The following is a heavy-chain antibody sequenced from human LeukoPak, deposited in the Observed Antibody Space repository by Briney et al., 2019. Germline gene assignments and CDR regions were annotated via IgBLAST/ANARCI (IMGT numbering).Heavy chain of an antibody. V-gene: IGHV1-18*01. CDR1: GYTFTNYG. D-gene: IGHD1-1*01. Sequence: EASVKVSCKTSGYTFTNYGISWVRQAPGQGLEWMGWISGYNGNTNYAQKLQGRVTMTTDTSTTTAYMELRSLRSDDTAVYYCASALRTGDNYFDYWGQGTLVTVSS. CDR3: ASALRTGDNYFDY. J-gene: IGHJ4*02. CDR2: ISGYNGNT.